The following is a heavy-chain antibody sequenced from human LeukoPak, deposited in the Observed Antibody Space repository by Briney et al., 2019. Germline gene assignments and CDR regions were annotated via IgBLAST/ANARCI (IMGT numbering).Heavy chain of an antibody. D-gene: IGHD2-2*01. CDR2: ISYDGSNK. CDR1: GFTFSSYS. Sequence: GGSLRLSCAASGFTFSSYSMHWVRQAPGKGLEWVAVISYDGSNKYYADSVKGRFTISRDNSKNTLYLQMNSLRAEDTAVYYCARYGSSTSGEYGMDVWGQGTTVTVSS. J-gene: IGHJ6*02. V-gene: IGHV3-30*03. CDR3: ARYGSSTSGEYGMDV.